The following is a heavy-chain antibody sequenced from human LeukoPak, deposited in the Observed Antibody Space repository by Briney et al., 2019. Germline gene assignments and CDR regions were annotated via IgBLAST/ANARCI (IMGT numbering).Heavy chain of an antibody. V-gene: IGHV4-31*03. D-gene: IGHD4-17*01. Sequence: SQTLSLTCTVSGGSISSGSYYWGWIRQHPGKGLEWIGYIHNTGKTDYNPSLKSRIIISLDTSKNRFSLRLSSVTAADTALYYSARKTNYGDSYYMDVWGKGTTVTVSS. CDR3: ARKTNYGDSYYMDV. CDR1: GGSISSGSYY. CDR2: IHNTGKT. J-gene: IGHJ6*03.